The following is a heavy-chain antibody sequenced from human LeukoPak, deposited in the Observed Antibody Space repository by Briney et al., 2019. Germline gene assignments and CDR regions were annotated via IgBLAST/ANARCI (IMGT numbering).Heavy chain of an antibody. D-gene: IGHD1-26*01. CDR3: ASLGATGYYYYYYYMDV. CDR2: IIPIFGTA. Sequence: SVKVSCKASLGTFSSYAISWVRQAPGQGLEWMGGIIPIFGTANYAQKFQGRVTITADESTSTAYMELSSLRSEDTAVYYCASLGATGYYYYYYYMDVWGKGTTVTVSS. J-gene: IGHJ6*03. CDR1: LGTFSSYA. V-gene: IGHV1-69*13.